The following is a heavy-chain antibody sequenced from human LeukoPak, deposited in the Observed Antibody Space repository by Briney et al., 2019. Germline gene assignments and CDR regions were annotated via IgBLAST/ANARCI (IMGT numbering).Heavy chain of an antibody. CDR2: ITYKTNGGTA. CDR1: GFTFNSYS. V-gene: IGHV3-15*07. J-gene: IGHJ4*02. Sequence: GGSLRLSCAASGFTFNSYSMNWVRQAPGKGLEWVGRITYKTNGGTADYAAPLKGRFTISRDDSRDTVYLQLNSLRTEDTGVYYCTTDHRTIYGVVFPDYWGQGTQVTVSS. D-gene: IGHD3-3*01. CDR3: TTDHRTIYGVVFPDY.